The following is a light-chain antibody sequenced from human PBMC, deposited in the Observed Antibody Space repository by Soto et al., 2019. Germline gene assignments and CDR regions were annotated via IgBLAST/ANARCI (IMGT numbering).Light chain of an antibody. V-gene: IGKV3-11*01. J-gene: IGKJ1*01. CDR3: QQRSTWPRT. CDR2: DAS. Sequence: EIVFTHSPCTLSLSPGERATLSCRASHSVSRYLAWYQLKLGQAPRLLIYDASSRATGIPARFSGSGSGTDFTLTISSLEPEDFAVYYCQQRSTWPRTFGQGTKVDIK. CDR1: HSVSRY.